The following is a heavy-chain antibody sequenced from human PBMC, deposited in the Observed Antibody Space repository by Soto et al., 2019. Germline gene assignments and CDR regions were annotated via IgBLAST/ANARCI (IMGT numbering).Heavy chain of an antibody. Sequence: ASVKVACKASGYSFSDFGITWVRQAPGQGLEWMGWISGKNGNTNYAQKVQGRVTLTADTSTSTAYMEMRALTSDDTATYYCARSDYYEDTGTFEYWGQGTPVTVSS. CDR2: ISGKNGNT. CDR3: ARSDYYEDTGTFEY. J-gene: IGHJ4*02. CDR1: GYSFSDFG. D-gene: IGHD4-17*01. V-gene: IGHV1-18*04.